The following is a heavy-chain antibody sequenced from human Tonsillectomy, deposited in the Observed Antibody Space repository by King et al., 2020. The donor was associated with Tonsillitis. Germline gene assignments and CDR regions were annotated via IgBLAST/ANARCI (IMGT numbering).Heavy chain of an antibody. V-gene: IGHV3-23*04. D-gene: IGHD5-12*01. CDR1: GFTFSSYA. Sequence: VQLVESGGGLVQPGGSLRLSCAASGFTFSSYAMSWVRQAPGKGLEWVSAISGSGGSTYSADSVKGRFTISRDNSKNKLYLQMNSVRAEDKAVYYCAKDKVATMPQNAFDFWGQGTMVTVAS. CDR3: AKDKVATMPQNAFDF. CDR2: ISGSGGST. J-gene: IGHJ3*01.